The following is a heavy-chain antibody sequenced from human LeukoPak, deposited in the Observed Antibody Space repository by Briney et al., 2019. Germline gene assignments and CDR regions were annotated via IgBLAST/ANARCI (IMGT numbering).Heavy chain of an antibody. V-gene: IGHV1-18*01. CDR1: GYTFTSYG. D-gene: IGHD4-23*01. CDR2: ISAYNGNT. CDR3: AREDYGGNSAYYYYGMDV. Sequence: ASVKVSCKASGYTFTSYGISWVRRAPGQGLEWMGWISAYNGNTNYAQKLQGRVTMTTDTSTSTAYMELRSLRSDDTAVYYCAREDYGGNSAYYYYGMDVWGQGTTVTVSS. J-gene: IGHJ6*02.